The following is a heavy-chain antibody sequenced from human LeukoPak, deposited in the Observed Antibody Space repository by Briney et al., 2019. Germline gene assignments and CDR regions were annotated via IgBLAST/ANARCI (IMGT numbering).Heavy chain of an antibody. V-gene: IGHV1-2*02. CDR2: INPNSGGT. D-gene: IGHD4-17*01. Sequence: ASVKVSCKASGGTFSSYAISWVRQAPGQGLEWMGWINPNSGGTNYAQKFQGRVTMTRDTSISTAYMELSRLRSDDTAVYYCAREAYGDFPWGQGTLVTVSS. CDR1: GGTFSSYA. J-gene: IGHJ5*02. CDR3: AREAYGDFP.